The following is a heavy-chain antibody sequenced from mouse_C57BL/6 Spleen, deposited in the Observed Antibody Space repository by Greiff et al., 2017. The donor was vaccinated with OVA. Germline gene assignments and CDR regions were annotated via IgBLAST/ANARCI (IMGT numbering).Heavy chain of an antibody. Sequence: QVQLKQPGAELVKPGASVKLSCKASGYTFTSYWMHWVKQRPGQGLEWIGMIHPNSGSTNYNEKFKSKATLTVDKSSSTAYMQLSSLTSEDSAVYYCARLLRSEDYFDDWGQGTTLTVSS. CDR1: GYTFTSYW. CDR3: ARLLRSEDYFDD. CDR2: IHPNSGST. D-gene: IGHD1-1*01. V-gene: IGHV1-64*01. J-gene: IGHJ2*01.